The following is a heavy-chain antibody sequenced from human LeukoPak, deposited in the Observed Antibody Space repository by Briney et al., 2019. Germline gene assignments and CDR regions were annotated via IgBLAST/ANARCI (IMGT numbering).Heavy chain of an antibody. V-gene: IGHV4-59*01. Sequence: SETLSLTCAVSGASISSYYWSWIRQPPGKGLEWIGYIYYSGSTKYNPSLKSRVTISVDTSKNQVSLKLSSVTAADTAVYYCASGSYYFDYWGQGTLVTVSS. CDR3: ASGSYYFDY. D-gene: IGHD1-26*01. CDR2: IYYSGST. CDR1: GASISSYY. J-gene: IGHJ4*02.